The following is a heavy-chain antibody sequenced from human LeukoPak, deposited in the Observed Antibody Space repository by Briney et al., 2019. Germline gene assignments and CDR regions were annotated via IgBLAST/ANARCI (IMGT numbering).Heavy chain of an antibody. CDR2: ISYDGRNK. D-gene: IGHD6-13*01. V-gene: IGHV3-30-3*01. Sequence: GGSLRLSRAASGFTYSSYAMHWVRQAPGKGLEWVAVISYDGRNKYYADSVKGRFTISRDNSKTTLYLQMNSLRAEDTAVYYCARDRGRIAAAGIDYWGQGTLVTVSS. CDR1: GFTYSSYA. J-gene: IGHJ4*02. CDR3: ARDRGRIAAAGIDY.